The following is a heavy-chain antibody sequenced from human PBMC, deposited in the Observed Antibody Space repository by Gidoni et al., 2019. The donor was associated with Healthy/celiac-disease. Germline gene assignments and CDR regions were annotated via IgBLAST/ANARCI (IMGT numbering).Heavy chain of an antibody. D-gene: IGHD6-6*01. V-gene: IGHV3-30*18. CDR2: ISYDGSNK. J-gene: IGHJ4*02. CDR1: GFTFSSYG. CDR3: AKGWEYSSS. Sequence: QVQLVESGGGVVQPGRSLRLSCAASGFTFSSYGMHWVRQAPGKGLERVAVISYDGSNKYYADSVKGRFTISRDNSKNTLYLQMNSLRAEDTAVYYCAKGWEYSSSWGQGTLVTVSS.